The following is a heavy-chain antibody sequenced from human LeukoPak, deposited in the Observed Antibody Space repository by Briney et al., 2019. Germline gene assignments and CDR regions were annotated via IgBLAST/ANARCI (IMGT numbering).Heavy chain of an antibody. CDR3: ARGIPYDSSGYYGNYFDY. Sequence: SETLSLTCAVYGGSFSGYYWSWIRQPPGKGLEWIGEINNSGNTNYTPSLKSRVTISIDTSKNQFSLKLSSVTAADTAVYYCARGIPYDSSGYYGNYFDYWGQGTLVTVSS. V-gene: IGHV4-34*01. J-gene: IGHJ4*02. D-gene: IGHD3-22*01. CDR2: INNSGNT. CDR1: GGSFSGYY.